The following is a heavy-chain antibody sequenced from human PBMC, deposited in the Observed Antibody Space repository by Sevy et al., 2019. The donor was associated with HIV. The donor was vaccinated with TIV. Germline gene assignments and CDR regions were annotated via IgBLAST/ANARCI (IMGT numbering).Heavy chain of an antibody. V-gene: IGHV1-2*02. D-gene: IGHD4-17*01. Sequence: ASVKVSCKASGYTFTGYYMHWVRQAPGQGLEWMGWINPNSGGTNYAQKFQGRVTMTRDTSISTAYMELGRLRSDDTAVYYCARDRGATVVNLGEFDYWGQGTLVTVSS. CDR3: ARDRGATVVNLGEFDY. CDR1: GYTFTGYY. CDR2: INPNSGGT. J-gene: IGHJ4*02.